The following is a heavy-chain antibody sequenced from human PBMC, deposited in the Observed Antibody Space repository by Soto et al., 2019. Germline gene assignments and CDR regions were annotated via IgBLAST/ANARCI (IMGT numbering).Heavy chain of an antibody. V-gene: IGHV4-39*01. J-gene: IGHJ4*02. CDR3: ARVYEARPDY. D-gene: IGHD2-8*01. Sequence: QLQLQESGPGLVKTSETLSLTCTVSGVSISSGFYYWGWIRQPPGKGLEWIGSIYYSGSTYYNPSLKSRVTISEGTSMYPFSPKPSSATAAATAVYYCARVYEARPDYWGQGTLVTVSS. CDR2: IYYSGST. CDR1: GVSISSGFYY.